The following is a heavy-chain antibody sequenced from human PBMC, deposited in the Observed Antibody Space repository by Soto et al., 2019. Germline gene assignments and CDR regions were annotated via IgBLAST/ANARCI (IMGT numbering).Heavy chain of an antibody. V-gene: IGHV3-30*04. Sequence: QVQLVESGGGVVQPGRSLRLSCAASGFTLSNYDMHWVRQAPGKGLEWVADFSPDGSKIFYADSVKGRFTISRDLSKNTLHRHMNSLRPEDTAMYYCAREVIPEIPLDYWGQGTLVTVSS. J-gene: IGHJ4*02. D-gene: IGHD3-16*02. CDR2: FSPDGSKI. CDR1: GFTLSNYD. CDR3: AREVIPEIPLDY.